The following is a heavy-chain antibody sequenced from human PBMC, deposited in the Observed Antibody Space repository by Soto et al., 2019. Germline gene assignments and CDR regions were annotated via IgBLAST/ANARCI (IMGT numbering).Heavy chain of an antibody. D-gene: IGHD3-22*01. CDR1: GYTFTSYT. Sequence: ASVKVSCKASGYTFTSYTMHWVRQAPGQRLEWMGWINAGNGNTKSSQKFQGRVTITRDTSASTAYMELSSLRSEDTAVYYCARERSPARPNNDYYYGQDYWGQGTLVTVSS. CDR3: ARERSPARPNNDYYYGQDY. CDR2: INAGNGNT. J-gene: IGHJ4*02. V-gene: IGHV1-3*01.